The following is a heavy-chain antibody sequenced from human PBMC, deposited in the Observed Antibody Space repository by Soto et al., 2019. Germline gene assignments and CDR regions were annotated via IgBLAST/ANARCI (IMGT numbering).Heavy chain of an antibody. D-gene: IGHD1-26*01. Sequence: ASVKVPCKSSGYTFTNNGIIWVRQSPGQGLEWMGWISAYNGNTNYAQKLQGRVTMTTDTSTSTAYLELRSLRSDDTAVYYCARDLGYQGADYWGQGTLVTVSS. CDR2: ISAYNGNT. J-gene: IGHJ4*02. CDR1: GYTFTNNG. V-gene: IGHV1-18*01. CDR3: ARDLGYQGADY.